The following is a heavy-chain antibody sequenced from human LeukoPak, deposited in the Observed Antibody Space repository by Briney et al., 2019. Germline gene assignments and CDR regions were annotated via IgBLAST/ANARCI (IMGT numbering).Heavy chain of an antibody. Sequence: GGSLRLSCAASGFTFSSYWMSWVRQAPGKGLEWVANIKQDGSEKYYVDSVKGRFTISRDNSKNTLYLQMNSLRAEDTAVYYCAKYKAEDYYGSGSYLWYAFDIWGQGTMVTVSS. CDR1: GFTFSSYW. CDR2: IKQDGSEK. CDR3: AKYKAEDYYGSGSYLWYAFDI. V-gene: IGHV3-7*03. J-gene: IGHJ3*02. D-gene: IGHD3-10*01.